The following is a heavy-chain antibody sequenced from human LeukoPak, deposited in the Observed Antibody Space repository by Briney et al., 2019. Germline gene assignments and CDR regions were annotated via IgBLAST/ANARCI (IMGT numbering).Heavy chain of an antibody. CDR2: IYTSGST. CDR3: ARDPGYSSGWLDY. D-gene: IGHD6-19*01. Sequence: SQTLSHTCTVSGGPISSGSYYWSWIRQPAGKGLEWIGRIYTSGSTNYNPSLKSRVTISVDTSKNQFSLKLSSVTAADTAVYYCARDPGYSSGWLDYWGQGTLVTVSS. V-gene: IGHV4-61*02. J-gene: IGHJ4*02. CDR1: GGPISSGSYY.